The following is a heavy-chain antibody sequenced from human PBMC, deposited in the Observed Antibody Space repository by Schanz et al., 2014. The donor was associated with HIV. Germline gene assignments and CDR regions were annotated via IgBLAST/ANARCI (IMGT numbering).Heavy chain of an antibody. J-gene: IGHJ4*02. CDR2: ISGSGSNT. D-gene: IGHD6-13*01. Sequence: EVQLLESGGGLVQPGGSLRLSCVDSGVTFSTYAMSWVRQSPGKGLEWVSSISGSGSNTYYADSVKGRFTISRDNSKTTVYLQLSSLSAEDTAVYYCAKGMLKDYSSSWYDYWGQGTLVTVSS. CDR1: GVTFSTYA. V-gene: IGHV3-23*01. CDR3: AKGMLKDYSSSWYDY.